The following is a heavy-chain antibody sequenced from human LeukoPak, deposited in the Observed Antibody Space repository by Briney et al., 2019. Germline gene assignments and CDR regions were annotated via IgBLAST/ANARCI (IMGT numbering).Heavy chain of an antibody. CDR2: ISSSGAYR. CDR3: AREITVAGKEGAFDI. CDR1: GFTFSGYY. V-gene: IGHV3-11*05. D-gene: IGHD6-19*01. Sequence: GGSLRLSCAASGFTFSGYYMIWIRQAPGKGLEWVSYISSSGAYRNHADSVKGRFTISRDNAKNSLYLLMNSLRAEDTAIYYCAREITVAGKEGAFDIWGPGTMLTVSS. J-gene: IGHJ3*02.